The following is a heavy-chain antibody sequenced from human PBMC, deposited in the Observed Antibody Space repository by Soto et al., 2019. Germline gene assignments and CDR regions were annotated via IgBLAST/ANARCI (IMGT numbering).Heavy chain of an antibody. CDR1: GYNFANYW. J-gene: IGHJ3*02. Sequence: GESLKISRKGSGYNFANYWIVWVRPMPGKGLEWMGMIVPGDYDTKNSPSLQGQITMSVDKADSSAYLQWRSLKASDTAMYVYAAGYTTGPDAFDIWGQGTMVTVSS. D-gene: IGHD6-13*01. CDR2: IVPGDYDT. V-gene: IGHV5-51*01. CDR3: AAGYTTGPDAFDI.